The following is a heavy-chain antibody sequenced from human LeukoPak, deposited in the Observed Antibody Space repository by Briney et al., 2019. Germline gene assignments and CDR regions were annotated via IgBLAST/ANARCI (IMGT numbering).Heavy chain of an antibody. Sequence: ASVKVSCKASGYTFTSYYMHWVRQAPGQGLEWMGIINPSGGSTSYAQKFQGRVTMTRDTSKNQFSLKLSSVTAADTAVYYCARGRYYSGSGSYYNNGFDYWGQGTLVTVSS. CDR2: INPSGGST. D-gene: IGHD3-10*01. CDR1: GYTFTSYY. J-gene: IGHJ4*02. V-gene: IGHV1-46*01. CDR3: ARGRYYSGSGSYYNNGFDY.